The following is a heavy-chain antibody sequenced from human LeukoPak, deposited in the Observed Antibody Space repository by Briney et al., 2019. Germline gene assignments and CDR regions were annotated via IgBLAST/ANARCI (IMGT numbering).Heavy chain of an antibody. D-gene: IGHD4-17*01. Sequence: PGGSLRLSCAASGFTFDDYAMDWVRQAPGKGLEWVSGIYSGGSTYYADSVKGRFTISRDNSKNTLYLQMNSLRAEDTAVYYCARDYGVNGDFQHWGQGTLVTVSS. V-gene: IGHV3-53*01. CDR1: GFTFDDYA. J-gene: IGHJ1*01. CDR2: IYSGGST. CDR3: ARDYGVNGDFQH.